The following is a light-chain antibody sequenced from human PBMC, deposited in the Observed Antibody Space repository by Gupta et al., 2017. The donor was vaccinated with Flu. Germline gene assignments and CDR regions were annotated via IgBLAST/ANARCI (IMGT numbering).Light chain of an antibody. CDR3: QVWDTANYRPV. Sequence: GKTARTTCGGDNIRSKTVHWYQQKPGQAPVLVVYDDDDRPSGIPERFSGSNSGSTATLTISRVEAGDEADYYCQVWDTANYRPVFGAGTRVAVL. V-gene: IGLV3-21*03. CDR2: DDD. CDR1: NIRSKT. J-gene: IGLJ1*01.